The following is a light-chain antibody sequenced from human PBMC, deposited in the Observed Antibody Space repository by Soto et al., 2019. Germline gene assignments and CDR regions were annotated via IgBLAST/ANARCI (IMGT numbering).Light chain of an antibody. Sequence: EIVMTQSPATLSVSPGERATLSCRASPSVSSNLAWYQQKPGQAPRLLIYGASTRATGIPARFSGSGSGTECTLTISSLQSEDFAVYYCQQYNNWPPGTFGQGTKVESK. J-gene: IGKJ1*01. CDR3: QQYNNWPPGT. V-gene: IGKV3-15*01. CDR1: PSVSSN. CDR2: GAS.